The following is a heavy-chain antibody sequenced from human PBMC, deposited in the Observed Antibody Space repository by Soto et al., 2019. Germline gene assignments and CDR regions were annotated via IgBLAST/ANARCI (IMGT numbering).Heavy chain of an antibody. CDR3: ARGQLVWYGDLTPYLRDMDV. V-gene: IGHV4-34*01. Sequence: SETLSLPCASSGGSFDDFYWSWVRQSPGKGLEWVGEISHDGGTNYSPSLASLVSISADTSKNQFSLHLRSGTAADTGLYYCARGQLVWYGDLTPYLRDMDVLGQGTTVTVSS. J-gene: IGHJ6*02. CDR1: GGSFDDFY. D-gene: IGHD3-10*01. CDR2: ISHDGGT.